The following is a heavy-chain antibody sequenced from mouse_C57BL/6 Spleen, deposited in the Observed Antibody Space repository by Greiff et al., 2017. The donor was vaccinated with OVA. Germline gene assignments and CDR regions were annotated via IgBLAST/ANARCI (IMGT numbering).Heavy chain of an antibody. Sequence: QVQLKQSGAELVKPGASVKLSCKASGYTFTSYWMHWVKQRPGQGLEWIGMIHPNSGSTNYNEKFKSKATLTVDKSSSTAYMQLSSLTSEDSAVYYCARSEGSYYAMDYWGQGTSVTVSS. CDR1: GYTFTSYW. CDR2: IHPNSGST. D-gene: IGHD3-1*01. V-gene: IGHV1-64*01. CDR3: ARSEGSYYAMDY. J-gene: IGHJ4*01.